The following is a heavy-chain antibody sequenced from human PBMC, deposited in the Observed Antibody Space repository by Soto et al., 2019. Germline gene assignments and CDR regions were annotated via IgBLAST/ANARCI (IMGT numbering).Heavy chain of an antibody. D-gene: IGHD2-2*01. J-gene: IGHJ3*02. CDR3: ARDRRYCSSTSCPPQGAFDI. CDR2: IKQDGSEK. CDR1: GFTFSSYW. Sequence: PWGSLRLSCAASGFTFSSYWMSWVRQAPGKGPEWVANIKQDGSEKYYVDSVEGRFTISRDNAKISLYLQMNSLRAEDTAVYYCARDRRYCSSTSCPPQGAFDIWGQGTMVTVS. V-gene: IGHV3-7*03.